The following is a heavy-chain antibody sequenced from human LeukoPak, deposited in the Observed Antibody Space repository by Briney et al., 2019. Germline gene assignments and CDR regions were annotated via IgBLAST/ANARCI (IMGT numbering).Heavy chain of an antibody. CDR1: GFTFSSYG. CDR3: AKSGPTEITPFGY. CDR2: IRYDGSNK. D-gene: IGHD3-16*01. Sequence: PGGSLRLSCAASGFTFSSYGMHWVRQAPGKGLEWVAFIRYDGSNKYYADSVKGRFTISRDNSKNTLYLQMNSLRAEDTAVYYCAKSGPTEITPFGYWGQGTLVTVSS. J-gene: IGHJ4*02. V-gene: IGHV3-30*02.